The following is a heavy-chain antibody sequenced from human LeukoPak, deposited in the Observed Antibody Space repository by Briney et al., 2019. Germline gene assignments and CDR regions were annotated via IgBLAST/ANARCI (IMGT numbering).Heavy chain of an antibody. J-gene: IGHJ3*02. CDR3: ARGGRPFEAFDI. Sequence: SQTLSLTCTVSGGSISSGNYYWSWIRQPPGKGLEWIGYIHYNGNTYSNPSLKNRVIISLDTSKNQFSLKLSSVTAADTAVYYCARGGRPFEAFDIWGQGTMVTVSS. D-gene: IGHD3-16*01. CDR1: GGSISSGNYY. V-gene: IGHV4-30-4*01. CDR2: IHYNGNT.